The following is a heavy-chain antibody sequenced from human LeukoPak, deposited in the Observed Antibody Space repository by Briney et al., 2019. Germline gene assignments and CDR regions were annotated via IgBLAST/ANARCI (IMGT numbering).Heavy chain of an antibody. D-gene: IGHD6-6*01. CDR1: EFIFSSYN. CDR2: ISSSSTYI. J-gene: IGHJ4*02. V-gene: IGHV3-21*01. CDR3: ARDGYSTSSFDF. Sequence: GGSLRLSCAASEFIFSSYNMNWVRQAPGQGLEWVSSISSSSTYIYYVDSVKGRFTISRDNAKNSLYLQMNSLRAEDTAVYYCARDGYSTSSFDFWGQGTLVTVSS.